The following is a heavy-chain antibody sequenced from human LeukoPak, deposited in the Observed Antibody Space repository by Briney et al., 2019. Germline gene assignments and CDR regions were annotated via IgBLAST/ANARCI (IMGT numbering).Heavy chain of an antibody. CDR3: ASGDYSSSRRFDY. D-gene: IGHD6-13*01. J-gene: IGHJ4*02. Sequence: ASVKVSCKASGYTFTSYDINWVRQATGQGLEWMGWMNPNSGNTGYAQKFQGRVTMTRDTSTNTVYMELSSLRSEDTAVYYCASGDYSSSRRFDYWGQGTLVTVSS. V-gene: IGHV1-8*01. CDR1: GYTFTSYD. CDR2: MNPNSGNT.